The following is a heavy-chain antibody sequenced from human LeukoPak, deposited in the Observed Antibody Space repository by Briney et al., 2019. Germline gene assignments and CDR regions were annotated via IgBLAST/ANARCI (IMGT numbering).Heavy chain of an antibody. J-gene: IGHJ5*02. CDR2: INHSGST. Sequence: SETLSLTCAVYGGSFSGYYWSWIRQPPGKGLEWIGEINHSGSTNYNPSLKSRVTISVDTSKNQFSLKLSSVTAADTAVYYCAGGGECCSSTSCYACWFDPWGQGTLVTVSS. CDR3: AGGGECCSSTSCYACWFDP. D-gene: IGHD2-2*01. V-gene: IGHV4-34*01. CDR1: GGSFSGYY.